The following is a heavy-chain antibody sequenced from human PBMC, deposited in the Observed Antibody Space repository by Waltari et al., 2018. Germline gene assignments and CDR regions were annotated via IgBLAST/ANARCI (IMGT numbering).Heavy chain of an antibody. D-gene: IGHD3-10*01. CDR2: MNPNSGNT. Sequence: QVQLVQSGAEVKKPGASVKVSCKASGYTFTSYDINWVRQATGQGLEWMGWMNPNSGNTGYAQKVQGRVTMTRNTSISTDYMELSSLRSEDTAVYYCARSPMVRGVIITRWFDPWGQGTLVTVSS. CDR3: ARSPMVRGVIITRWFDP. J-gene: IGHJ5*02. CDR1: GYTFTSYD. V-gene: IGHV1-8*01.